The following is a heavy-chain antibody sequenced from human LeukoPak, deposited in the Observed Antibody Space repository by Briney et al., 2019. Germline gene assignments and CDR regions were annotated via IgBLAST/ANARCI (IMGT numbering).Heavy chain of an antibody. Sequence: PGGSLRLSCAASGFTFSSYGMHWVRQAPGKGLEWVAVISYDGSNKYYADSVKGRFTTSRDNSKNTLYLQMNSLRAEDTAVYYCVFEGRADAFDIWGQGTMVTVSS. CDR1: GFTFSSYG. D-gene: IGHD3-10*01. CDR3: VFEGRADAFDI. J-gene: IGHJ3*02. CDR2: ISYDGSNK. V-gene: IGHV3-30*03.